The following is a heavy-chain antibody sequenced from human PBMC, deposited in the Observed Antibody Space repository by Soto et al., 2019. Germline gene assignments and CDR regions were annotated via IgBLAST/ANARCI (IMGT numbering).Heavy chain of an antibody. J-gene: IGHJ6*02. CDR2: INYDGSST. CDR3: ARDDAPPSRYCSGGTFALHAMDV. Sequence: GGSLRLSCASSGFPFNTHWMQLVRQAPGKGLVWVSRINYDGSSTTYADSVKGRFTISRDNAMNTLYLQINSLRAEDTAVYYCARDDAPPSRYCSGGTFALHAMDVWGQGTTVTVSS. D-gene: IGHD2-15*01. V-gene: IGHV3-74*01. CDR1: GFPFNTHW.